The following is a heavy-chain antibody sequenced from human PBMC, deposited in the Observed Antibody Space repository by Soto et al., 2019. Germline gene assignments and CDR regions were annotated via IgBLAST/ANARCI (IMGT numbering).Heavy chain of an antibody. CDR1: GGSISSYY. CDR3: ARVKLGPAASLYAFDI. D-gene: IGHD2-2*01. V-gene: IGHV4-59*01. CDR2: IYYSGST. J-gene: IGHJ3*02. Sequence: SETLSLTCTVSGGSISSYYWSWIRQPPGKGLEWIGYIYYSGSTNYNPSLKSRVTISVDTSKDQFSLKLSSVTAADTAVYYCARVKLGPAASLYAFDIWGQGTMVTVSS.